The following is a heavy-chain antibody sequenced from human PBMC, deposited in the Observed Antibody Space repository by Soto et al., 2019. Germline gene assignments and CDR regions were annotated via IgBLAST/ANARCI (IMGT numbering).Heavy chain of an antibody. J-gene: IGHJ5*02. CDR1: GGSFSGYY. D-gene: IGHD6-13*01. V-gene: IGHV4-34*01. CDR2: INHSGST. Sequence: LSLTCAVYGGSFSGYYWSWVRQPPGKGLEWIGEINHSGSTNYNPSLKSRVTISVDTSKNQFSLKLSSVTAADTAVYYCAVGRIAAASGGPWGQGTLVTVSS. CDR3: AVGRIAAASGGP.